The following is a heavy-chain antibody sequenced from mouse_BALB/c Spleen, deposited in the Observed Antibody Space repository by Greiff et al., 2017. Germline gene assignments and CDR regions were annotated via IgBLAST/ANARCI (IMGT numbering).Heavy chain of an antibody. J-gene: IGHJ2*01. V-gene: IGHV5-12-2*01. CDR2: ISNGGGST. D-gene: IGHD2-3*01. CDR1: GFTFSSYT. Sequence: EVQGVESGGGLVQPGGSLKLSCAASGFTFSSYTMSWVRQTPEKRLEWVAYISNGGGSTYYPDTVKGRFTISRDNAKNTLYLQMSSLKSEDTAMYYCARHERLLPFDYWGQGTTLTVSS. CDR3: ARHERLLPFDY.